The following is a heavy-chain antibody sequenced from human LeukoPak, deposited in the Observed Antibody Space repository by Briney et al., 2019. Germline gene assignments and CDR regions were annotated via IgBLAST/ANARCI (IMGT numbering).Heavy chain of an antibody. J-gene: IGHJ4*02. CDR1: GFPFHSYC. CDR2: IRYDGSNK. V-gene: IGHV3-30*02. CDR3: AAPGVPAATYYFDY. Sequence: GSLRLPCAAAGFPFHSYCKQWVRQASGKGLDWGAFIRYDGSNKYYADSVKGRFTISRDNSKNTVYLQMNSLRAEDTAVYYCAAPGVPAATYYFDYWGQGTLVTVSS. D-gene: IGHD2-2*01.